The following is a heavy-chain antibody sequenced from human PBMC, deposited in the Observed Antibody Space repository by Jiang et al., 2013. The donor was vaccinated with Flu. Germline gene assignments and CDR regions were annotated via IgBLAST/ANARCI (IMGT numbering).Heavy chain of an antibody. CDR3: AREKGGIAARPSLYYFDY. CDR1: GYTFTDYA. D-gene: IGHD6-6*01. Sequence: EVKKPGASVKVSCKASGYTFTDYAMHWVRQAPGQRLEWMGCINAGNGDTKYSQKFQGRVTITRDTSASTAYMELSRLRSDDTVVYYCAREKGGIAARPSLYYFDYWGQGTLVTVSS. J-gene: IGHJ4*02. V-gene: IGHV1-3*01. CDR2: INAGNGDT.